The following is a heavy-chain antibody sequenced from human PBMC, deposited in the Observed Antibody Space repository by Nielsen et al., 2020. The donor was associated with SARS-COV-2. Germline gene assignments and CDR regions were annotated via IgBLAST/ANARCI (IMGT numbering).Heavy chain of an antibody. D-gene: IGHD2-21*02. CDR3: AKSYWAAIQGQAFDY. CDR1: GFTFDDYA. J-gene: IGHJ4*02. CDR2: ISWNSGSI. V-gene: IGHV3-9*01. Sequence: GGSLRLSCAASGFTFDDYAMHWVRQAPGKGLECVSGISWNSGSIGYADSVKGRFTISRDNAKNSLYLQMNSLRAEDTALYYCAKSYWAAIQGQAFDYWGQGTLVTVSS.